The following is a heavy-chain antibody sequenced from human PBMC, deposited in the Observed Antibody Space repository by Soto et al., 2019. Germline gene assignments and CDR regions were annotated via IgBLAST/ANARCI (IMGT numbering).Heavy chain of an antibody. V-gene: IGHV5-10-1*01. CDR1: GYSFTSYW. CDR2: IDPSDSYT. CDR3: ARIVHYCSGGSCHGGWLDP. Sequence: PGESLKISCKGSGYSFTSYWISWVRQMPGKGLEWMGRIDPSDSYTNYSPSFQGHVTISADKSISTAYLQWSSLKASDTAMYYCARIVHYCSGGSCHGGWLDPWGQGTLVTVYS. J-gene: IGHJ5*02. D-gene: IGHD2-15*01.